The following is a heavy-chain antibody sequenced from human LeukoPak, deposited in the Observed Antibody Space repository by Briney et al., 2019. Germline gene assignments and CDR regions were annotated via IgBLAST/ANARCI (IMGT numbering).Heavy chain of an antibody. CDR2: IYYSGST. J-gene: IGHJ5*02. D-gene: IGHD6-13*01. CDR3: ARHSRIAAAGKFDP. Sequence: PSETLSLTCTVSGGSISSYYWSWIRQPPGKGLEWIGYIYYSGSTNYNPSLKSRVTISVDTSKNQFSLKLSSVTAADTAVYYCARHSRIAAAGKFDPWGQGTLVTVSS. V-gene: IGHV4-59*08. CDR1: GGSISSYY.